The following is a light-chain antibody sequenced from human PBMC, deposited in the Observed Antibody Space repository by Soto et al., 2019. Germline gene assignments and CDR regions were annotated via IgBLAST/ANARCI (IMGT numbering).Light chain of an antibody. CDR2: KAS. CDR1: QSISSW. V-gene: IGKV1-5*03. J-gene: IGKJ5*01. Sequence: DIQMTXSPSTLSASVGDRVTITCRASQSISSWLAWYQQKPGKAPKLLIYKASSLESGVPSRFSGSGSGTEFTLTINRLEPEDFAVYYCQLYGISPHFGQGTRLEIK. CDR3: QLYGISPH.